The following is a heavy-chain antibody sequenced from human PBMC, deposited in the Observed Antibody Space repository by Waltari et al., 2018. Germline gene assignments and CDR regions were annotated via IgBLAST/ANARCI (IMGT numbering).Heavy chain of an antibody. J-gene: IGHJ4*02. V-gene: IGHV3-49*03. Sequence: EVQLVESGGGLVQPGRSLRLSCTASGFTFGDYAMSWFRQAPGKGLEWVGFIRSKAYGGTKEYSASGKGRFTISREDSKSIAYLQMNSLKTEDTAVYYCTRDPMDNWLSRRYYFDYWGQGTLVTVSS. CDR1: GFTFGDYA. CDR2: IRSKAYGGTK. CDR3: TRDPMDNWLSRRYYFDY. D-gene: IGHD3-9*01.